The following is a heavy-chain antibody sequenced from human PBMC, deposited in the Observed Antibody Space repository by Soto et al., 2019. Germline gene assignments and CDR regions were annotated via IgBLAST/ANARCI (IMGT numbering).Heavy chain of an antibody. CDR3: ASGDSGSDFDY. Sequence: QVQLHQWGAGLLKPSETLSLTGAVYNGSFSGYYWTWIRQPPGKGLEWIGEISHSGRADYNVSLKSRVTISVDKSKNQSSLKVNSVTAADTAVYYCASGDSGSDFDYWGQGTLVTVSS. D-gene: IGHD1-26*01. CDR2: ISHSGRA. J-gene: IGHJ4*02. CDR1: NGSFSGYY. V-gene: IGHV4-34*01.